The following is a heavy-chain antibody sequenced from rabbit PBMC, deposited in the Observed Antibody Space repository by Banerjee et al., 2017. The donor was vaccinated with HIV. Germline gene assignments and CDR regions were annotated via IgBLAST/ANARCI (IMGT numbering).Heavy chain of an antibody. V-gene: IGHV1S45*01. CDR3: ARGYNGVDVRYNL. Sequence: QEQLEESGGDLVKPGASLTLTCTASGFSFSSSYWICWVRQAPGKGLEWIACIGLSSGITWYASWVNGRFTISKTSSTTVTLQMTSLTAADTATYFCARGYNGVDVRYNLWGPGTLVTVS. J-gene: IGHJ6*01. CDR2: IGLSSGIT. CDR1: GFSFSSSYW. D-gene: IGHD2-1*01.